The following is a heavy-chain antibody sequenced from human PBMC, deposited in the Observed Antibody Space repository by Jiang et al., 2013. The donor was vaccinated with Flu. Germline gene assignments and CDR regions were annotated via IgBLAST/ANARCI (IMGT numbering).Heavy chain of an antibody. CDR2: ISYDGSNK. CDR3: AKDEPRGYSYGLDY. J-gene: IGHJ4*02. CDR1: GFTFSSYG. V-gene: IGHV3-30*18. D-gene: IGHD5-18*01. Sequence: QLVESGGGVVQPGRSLRLSCAASGFTFSSYGMHWVRQAPGKGLEWVAVISYDGSNKYYADSVKGRFTISRDNSKNTLYLQMNSLRAEDTAVYYCAKDEPRGYSYGLDYWGQGTLVTVSS.